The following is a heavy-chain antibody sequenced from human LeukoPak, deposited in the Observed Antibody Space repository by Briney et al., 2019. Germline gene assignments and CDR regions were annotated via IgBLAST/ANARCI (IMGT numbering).Heavy chain of an antibody. Sequence: SETLSLTCAVYGGSFSGYYWSSSRQPPGKGLEWIGEINHSGSTNYNPSLKSRVTISVDTSKNQFSLKLSSVTAADTAVYYCARAGVGTMVRGVIVAFDIWGQGTMVTVSS. CDR3: ARAGVGTMVRGVIVAFDI. D-gene: IGHD3-10*01. V-gene: IGHV4-34*01. J-gene: IGHJ3*02. CDR2: INHSGST. CDR1: GGSFSGYY.